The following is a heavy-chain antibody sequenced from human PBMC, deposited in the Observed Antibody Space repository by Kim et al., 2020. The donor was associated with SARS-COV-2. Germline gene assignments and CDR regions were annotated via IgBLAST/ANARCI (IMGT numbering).Heavy chain of an antibody. Sequence: ASVKVSCKASTYTGHRVHWLRQAPGQGLEWMGALNPNSGATDYAQSFQGRVTMTRDTSTSTDYMELSRLTSDDTGMYYCAIAVVSPATPNFDCWGQGTLV. D-gene: IGHD2-15*01. J-gene: IGHJ4*02. CDR3: AIAVVSPATPNFDC. V-gene: IGHV1-2*02. CDR2: LNPNSGAT. CDR1: TYTGHR.